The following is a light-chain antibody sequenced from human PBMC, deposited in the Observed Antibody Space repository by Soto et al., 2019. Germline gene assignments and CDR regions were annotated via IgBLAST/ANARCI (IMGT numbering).Light chain of an antibody. CDR3: QQYNILWT. CDR1: QSISSW. J-gene: IGKJ1*01. V-gene: IGKV1-5*01. CDR2: DAS. Sequence: DIQMNKSPSTLSASVGERGTITCRASQSISSWLAWYQQKPGKAPKLLIYDASSLESGVPSRFSGSGSGTEFTLTISSLQPDDFATYYCQQYNILWTFAQGTKVDIK.